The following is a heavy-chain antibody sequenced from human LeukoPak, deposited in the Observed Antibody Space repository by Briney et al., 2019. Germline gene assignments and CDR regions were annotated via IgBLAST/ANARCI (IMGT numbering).Heavy chain of an antibody. Sequence: PGGSLRLSCAASGFTFISYAMSWVRQAPGKGLEWVSAISGSASNTYDADSVRGRFTISRDNSKNTLYLQMNSLRAEDTALYYCAKAHGSGTYGFYHYYMDVWGKGTTVTVSS. V-gene: IGHV3-23*01. CDR1: GFTFISYA. CDR2: ISGSASNT. D-gene: IGHD3-10*01. J-gene: IGHJ6*03. CDR3: AKAHGSGTYGFYHYYMDV.